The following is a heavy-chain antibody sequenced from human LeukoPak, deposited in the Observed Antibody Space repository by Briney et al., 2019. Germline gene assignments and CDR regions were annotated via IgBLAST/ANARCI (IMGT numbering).Heavy chain of an antibody. CDR3: ARHSGSGSYHSPFGN. J-gene: IGHJ4*02. V-gene: IGHV4-38-2*02. D-gene: IGHD3-10*01. CDR2: IHHGGSS. Sequence: SETMSLTCTVSGYSITSGYYWGWIRQPPGKGLEWIANIHHGGSSFYNASLKSRVTISLDTSKNQFSLELTSVTAADTAVYYCARHSGSGSYHSPFGNWGQGTLVTVSS. CDR1: GYSITSGYY.